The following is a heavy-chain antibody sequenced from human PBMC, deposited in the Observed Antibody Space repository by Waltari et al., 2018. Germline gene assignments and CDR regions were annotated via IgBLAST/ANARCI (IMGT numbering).Heavy chain of an antibody. V-gene: IGHV3-23*01. CDR1: GFTFSSYA. CDR3: AKDPSWFGSFDY. J-gene: IGHJ4*02. D-gene: IGHD3-10*01. Sequence: EVQLLESGGGLVQPGGSLRLSCAASGFTFSSYAMSWVRQVPGKGLEWVSAISGSGGSTYYADSVKGRFTISRDNSKNTLYLQMNSLRAEDTAVYYCAKDPSWFGSFDYWGQGTLVTVSS. CDR2: ISGSGGST.